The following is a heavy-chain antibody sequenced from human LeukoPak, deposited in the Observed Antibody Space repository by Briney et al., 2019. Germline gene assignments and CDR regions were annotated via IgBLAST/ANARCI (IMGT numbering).Heavy chain of an antibody. CDR2: LGVNGISA. D-gene: IGHD2-8*02. Sequence: GGSLRLSCSASGFTFSTSAMHWVRQAPGKGLEYVSSLGVNGISAYYADSVRGRFTISRDNSKGALFLQMSSLRAGDTAVYYCVKGQEVVYTPTFDFWGQGTLVTVSS. V-gene: IGHV3-64D*09. CDR3: VKGQEVVYTPTFDF. J-gene: IGHJ4*02. CDR1: GFTFSTSA.